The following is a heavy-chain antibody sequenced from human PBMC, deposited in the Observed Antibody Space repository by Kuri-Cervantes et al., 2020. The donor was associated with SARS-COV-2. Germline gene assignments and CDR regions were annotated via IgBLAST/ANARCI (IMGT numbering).Heavy chain of an antibody. J-gene: IGHJ3*02. CDR3: ARVSWGEWELRGHDAFDI. CDR2: IYHSGST. V-gene: IGHV4-39*07. Sequence: GSLRLSCTVPGGSIRSGGYYWGWIRQPPGKGLEWIGSIYHSGSTYYNPSVKSRVTISVDTSKNQFSLKLSSVTAADTAVYYCARVSWGEWELRGHDAFDIWGQGTMVTVSS. D-gene: IGHD1-26*01. CDR1: GGSIRSGGYY.